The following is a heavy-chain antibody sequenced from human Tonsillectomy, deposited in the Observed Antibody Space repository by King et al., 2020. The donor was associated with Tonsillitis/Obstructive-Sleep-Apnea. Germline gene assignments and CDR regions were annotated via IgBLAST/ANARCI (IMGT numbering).Heavy chain of an antibody. D-gene: IGHD2-15*01. V-gene: IGHV5-51*01. J-gene: IGHJ4*02. Sequence: QLVQSGAEVKKPGESLKISCKGSGYSFTSYWIAWVRQMPGKGLEWMGIIYPGDSDTRYSPSFQGQGTISADKSISTAYLLWSSLKASDTAMYYCARSGADCSGGSCYPAGFDYWGQGTLVTVSS. CDR2: IYPGDSDT. CDR1: GYSFTSYW. CDR3: ARSGADCSGGSCYPAGFDY.